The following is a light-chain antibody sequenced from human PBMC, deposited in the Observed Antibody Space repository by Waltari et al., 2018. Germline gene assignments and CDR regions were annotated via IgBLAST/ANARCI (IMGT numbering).Light chain of an antibody. CDR3: QHYHSYPVS. J-gene: IGKJ2*03. CDR2: EAS. CDR1: QSIKNL. V-gene: IGKV1-5*03. Sequence: DIQMTQSPSTLSASVGDSVTITCRASQSIKNLLAWYQQKPGNAPKVLIYEASNLESGFPSRFSGSGSGTEFTLTISSLQPDDFGTYYCQHYHSYPVSFGQGTKLEIK.